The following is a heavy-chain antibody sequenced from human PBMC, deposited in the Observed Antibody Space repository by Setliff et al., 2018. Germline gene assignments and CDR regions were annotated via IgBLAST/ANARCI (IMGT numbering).Heavy chain of an antibody. D-gene: IGHD7-27*01. J-gene: IGHJ4*02. CDR1: GGSFSGYY. V-gene: IGHV4-34*01. Sequence: PSETLSLTCAVYGGSFSGYYWSWIRQPPGKGLEWIGEINHSGSTNYNSSLKSRVTISVDTSKNQFSLKLSSVTAADTAVYYCARGELGNDYWGQGTLVTVSS. CDR3: ARGELGNDY. CDR2: INHSGST.